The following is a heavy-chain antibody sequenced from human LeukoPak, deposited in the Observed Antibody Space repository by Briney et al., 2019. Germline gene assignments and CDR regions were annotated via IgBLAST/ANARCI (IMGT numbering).Heavy chain of an antibody. V-gene: IGHV1-69*13. CDR3: AMGRGGPFGFDP. J-gene: IGHJ5*02. Sequence: ASVKVSFKASGGTFSSYAISWVRQAPGQGLEWMGGIIPIFGTANYAQKFQGRVTITADESTSTAYMELSSLRSEDTAVYYCAMGRGGPFGFDPWGQGTLVTVSS. CDR2: IIPIFGTA. CDR1: GGTFSSYA. D-gene: IGHD1-26*01.